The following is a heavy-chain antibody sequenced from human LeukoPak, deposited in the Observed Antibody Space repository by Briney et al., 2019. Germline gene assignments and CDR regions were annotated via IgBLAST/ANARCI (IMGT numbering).Heavy chain of an antibody. CDR3: ARGFYDSSGYSNCFDP. D-gene: IGHD3-22*01. Sequence: SETLSLTCTVSGGSISSYYWSWIRQPAGKGLEWIGRIYTSGSTNYNPSLKSRVTMSVDTSKNQFSLKLSSVTAADTAVYYCARGFYDSSGYSNCFDPWGQGTLVTVSS. CDR1: GGSISSYY. CDR2: IYTSGST. J-gene: IGHJ5*02. V-gene: IGHV4-4*07.